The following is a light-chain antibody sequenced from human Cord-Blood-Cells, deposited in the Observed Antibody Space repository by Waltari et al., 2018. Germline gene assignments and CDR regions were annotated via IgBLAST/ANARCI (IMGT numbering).Light chain of an antibody. CDR2: GAS. CDR3: QQYGSSFT. CDR1: QTVSSSY. J-gene: IGKJ3*01. V-gene: IGKV3-20*01. Sequence: EIVLTQSPGTLSLSSGERATLSCRASQTVSSSYLAWYQQKPGQAPRLLSYGASIRATGIPERFSGSGSGTDFTLTISRLEPEDFAVYYCQQYGSSFTFGPGTKVDIK.